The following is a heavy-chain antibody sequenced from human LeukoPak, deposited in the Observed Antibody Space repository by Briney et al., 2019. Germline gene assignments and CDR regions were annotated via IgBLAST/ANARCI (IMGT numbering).Heavy chain of an antibody. CDR1: GGSISSYY. Sequence: PSDTLSLTRTVSGGSISSYYWSWIRQPPGKGLEWIGYIYYSGSTNYNPSLKSRVTISVDTSKNQFSLKLSSVTAADTAVYYCARGSGPVWLGQHDDAFDIWGQGTMVTVSS. CDR2: IYYSGST. CDR3: ARGSGPVWLGQHDDAFDI. J-gene: IGHJ3*02. V-gene: IGHV4-59*07. D-gene: IGHD2-15*01.